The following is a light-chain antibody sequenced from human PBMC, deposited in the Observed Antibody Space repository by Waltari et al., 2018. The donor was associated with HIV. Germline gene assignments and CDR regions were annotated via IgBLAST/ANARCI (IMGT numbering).Light chain of an antibody. V-gene: IGLV2-14*01. J-gene: IGLJ3*02. Sequence: QSALTQPASVSGSPGQSITISCTETSSDIDDSHYVFWYQQRPGKAPKLLISEVTNRPTGVANRFAASKSGNTASLTISGRQAEDEATYDCSSYTASNTLVCGGGTKLTVL. CDR1: SSDIDDSHY. CDR3: SSYTASNTLV. CDR2: EVT.